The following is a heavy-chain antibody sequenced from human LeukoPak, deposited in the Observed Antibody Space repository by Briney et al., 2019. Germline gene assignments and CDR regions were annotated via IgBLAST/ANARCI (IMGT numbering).Heavy chain of an antibody. CDR1: GGSTSSYY. CDR2: IYYSGST. Sequence: SETLSLTCTVSGGSTSSYYWSWIRQPPGKGLEWIGYIYYSGSTNYNPSLKSRVTISVDTSKNQFSLKLSSVTAADTAVYYCARGVSSGWQYYYYYGMDVWGQGTTVTVSS. CDR3: ARGVSSGWQYYYYYGMDV. J-gene: IGHJ6*02. V-gene: IGHV4-59*01. D-gene: IGHD6-19*01.